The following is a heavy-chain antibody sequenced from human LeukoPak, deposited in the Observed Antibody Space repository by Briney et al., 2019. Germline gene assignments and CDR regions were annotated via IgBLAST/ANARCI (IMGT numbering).Heavy chain of an antibody. J-gene: IGHJ5*02. CDR1: GGSISSYY. CDR3: ARASAGSYFLEGFDP. CDR2: IYYSGST. Sequence: SETLSLTCTVSGGSISSYYWSWIRQPPGKGLEWIGYIYYSGSTNYNPSLKSRVTISVDTSKNQFSLKLSSVTAADTAVYYCARASAGSYFLEGFDPWGQGTLVTVSS. V-gene: IGHV4-59*01. D-gene: IGHD3-10*01.